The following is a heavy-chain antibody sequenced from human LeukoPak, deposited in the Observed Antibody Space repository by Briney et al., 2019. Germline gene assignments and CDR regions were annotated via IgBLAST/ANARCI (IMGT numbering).Heavy chain of an antibody. CDR1: GFTFSNYC. D-gene: IGHD6-19*01. Sequence: PGGSLRLFCAASGFTFSNYCMHWVRQAPGQGRGWVVVIWDDGSNKYYADSVKGRFTISRDNSKNTLYLQMNSLRAEDTAVYYGAKEYSSDLYYFDYWGQGTLVTVSS. CDR2: IWDDGSNK. J-gene: IGHJ4*02. V-gene: IGHV3-33*06. CDR3: AKEYSSDLYYFDY.